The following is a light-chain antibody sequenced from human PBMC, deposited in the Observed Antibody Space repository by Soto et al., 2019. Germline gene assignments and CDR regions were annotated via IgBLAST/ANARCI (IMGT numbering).Light chain of an antibody. CDR1: QSVHNF. CDR3: QQFGNSPWT. Sequence: EIILRQSPATLSLSAVDRAGLSCKASQSVHNFLAWCQQNPGQAPRLLIYGASTRAAGIPARFSGSGSGTDFTLTISRLEPEDFAVYFCQQFGNSPWTFGQAPKVDIK. J-gene: IGKJ1*01. V-gene: IGKV3-20*01. CDR2: GAS.